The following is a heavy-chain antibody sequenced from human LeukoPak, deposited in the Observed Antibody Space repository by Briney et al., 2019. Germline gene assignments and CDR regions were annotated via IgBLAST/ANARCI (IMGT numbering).Heavy chain of an antibody. CDR2: INPNSGGT. D-gene: IGHD6-19*01. V-gene: IGHV1-2*02. CDR1: GYTFTSYA. J-gene: IGHJ4*02. CDR3: ARSRIAVAGTIDY. Sequence: ASVKVSCKASGYTFTSYAMNWVRQAPGQGLEWMGWINPNSGGTNYAQKFQGRVTMTRDTSISTAYMELSRLRSDDTAVYYCARSRIAVAGTIDYWGQGTLVTVSS.